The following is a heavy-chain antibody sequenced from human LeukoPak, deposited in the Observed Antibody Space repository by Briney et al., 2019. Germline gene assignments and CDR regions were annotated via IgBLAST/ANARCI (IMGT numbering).Heavy chain of an antibody. J-gene: IGHJ3*02. CDR1: GGSISSYY. V-gene: IGHV4-59*01. CDR3: VREVAARAFDI. D-gene: IGHD6-6*01. Sequence: SETLSLPCTVSGGSISSYYWSWIRQPPGKGLEWIGYIYYSGGITNYNPSLKSRVTISVDTSKNQFSLKLSSVTAADTAVYYCVREVAARAFDIWGQGTMVTVSS. CDR2: IYYSGGIT.